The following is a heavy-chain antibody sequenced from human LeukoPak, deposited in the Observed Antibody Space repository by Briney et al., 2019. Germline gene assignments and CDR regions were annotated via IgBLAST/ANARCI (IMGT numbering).Heavy chain of an antibody. CDR2: ITSSGTTK. V-gene: IGHV3-11*01. Sequence: GGPLRLSCSASGLSFSDSYMSWFRLSAEKGLEWIAYITSSGTTKEYADSVTGRFTISRVNAKNSLHLQMNSLRPEDTAVYYCARDPDYGDPYWGQGTLVTVSS. CDR3: ARDPDYGDPY. J-gene: IGHJ4*02. CDR1: GLSFSDSY. D-gene: IGHD4/OR15-4a*01.